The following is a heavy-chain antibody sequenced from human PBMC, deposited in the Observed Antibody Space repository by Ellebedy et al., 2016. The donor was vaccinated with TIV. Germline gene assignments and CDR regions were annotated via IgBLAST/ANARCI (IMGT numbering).Heavy chain of an antibody. CDR3: AHRRSPGDYDFWSGYYKRTSDFDY. J-gene: IGHJ4*02. D-gene: IGHD3-3*01. V-gene: IGHV2-5*02. Sequence: SGPTLVXPTQTLTLTCTFSGFSLSTSGVGVGWIRQPPGKALEWLALIYWDDDKRYSPSLKSRLTITKDTSKNQVVLTMTNMDPVDTATYYCAHRRSPGDYDFWSGYYKRTSDFDYWGQGTLVTVSS. CDR1: GFSLSTSGVG. CDR2: IYWDDDK.